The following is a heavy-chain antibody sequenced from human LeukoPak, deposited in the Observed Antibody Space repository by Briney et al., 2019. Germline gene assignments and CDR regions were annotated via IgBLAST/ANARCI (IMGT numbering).Heavy chain of an antibody. D-gene: IGHD3-3*01. CDR1: GFTFSSYA. J-gene: IGHJ6*03. Sequence: GGSLRLSCAASGFTFSSYAMSWVRQAPGKGLEWVSAISGSGGSTDYADSVKGRFTISRDNSKNTLYLQMNSLRAEDTALYYCARGGITIFGVVSYMDVWGKGTTVTVSS. CDR3: ARGGITIFGVVSYMDV. CDR2: ISGSGGST. V-gene: IGHV3-23*01.